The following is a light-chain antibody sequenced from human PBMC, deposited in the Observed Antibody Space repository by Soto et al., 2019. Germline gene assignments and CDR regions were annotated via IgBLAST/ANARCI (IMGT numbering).Light chain of an antibody. V-gene: IGKV3-11*01. CDR2: DSS. J-gene: IGKJ4*01. CDR3: QQRNSWPPPT. CDR1: QSISNS. Sequence: EIVLTQSPATLSLSPGERATLSCRASQSISNSLAWYQEKPDQAPRLLIYDSSNRATGIPPRFSGSGSGTDFTLTISSLESEDFAVYYCQQRNSWPPPTFGGGTRVEI.